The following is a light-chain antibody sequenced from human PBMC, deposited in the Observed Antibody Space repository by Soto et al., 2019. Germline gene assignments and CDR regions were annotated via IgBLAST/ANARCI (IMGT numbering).Light chain of an antibody. Sequence: QYALTQPPSASGSPGQSVTISCTGTSSDVGGYKYVSWYQQHPGKAPKLMIYDVIKRPSGVPDRCSGSESGNTASLTVSGLQADDEADYYCSSYAGSNSVVFGGGTQLTVL. V-gene: IGLV2-8*01. CDR1: SSDVGGYKY. CDR3: SSYAGSNSVV. J-gene: IGLJ2*01. CDR2: DVI.